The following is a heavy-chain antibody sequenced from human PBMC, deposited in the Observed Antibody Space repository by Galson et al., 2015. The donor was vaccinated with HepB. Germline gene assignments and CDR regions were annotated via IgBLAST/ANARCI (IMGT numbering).Heavy chain of an antibody. J-gene: IGHJ4*02. CDR2: IRKDGSNK. V-gene: IGHV3-33*08. CDR3: AREDKNILVAALDS. Sequence: SLRLSCAAFGFTFSDYGMHWVRQAPGKGLEWVGLIRKDGSNKYYSDSVKGRFTISRDNSKTTLFLHLSSLRAEDTALYFCAREDKNILVAALDSWGQGTMVTISS. CDR1: GFTFSDYG. D-gene: IGHD2-15*01.